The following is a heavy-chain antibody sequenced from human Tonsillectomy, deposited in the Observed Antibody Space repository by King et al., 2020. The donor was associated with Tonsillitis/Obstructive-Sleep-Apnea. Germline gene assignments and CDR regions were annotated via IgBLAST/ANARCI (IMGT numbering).Heavy chain of an antibody. V-gene: IGHV3-48*03. J-gene: IGHJ6*03. CDR1: GFTFSSYE. D-gene: IGHD3-16*01. Sequence: VQLVESGGGLVQPGGSLRLSCAASGFTFSSYEMNWVRQTPGMGLEWLSYISASGGTTYYADSVRGRFTISRDDAKDSLYLLMNSLRAEDTAIYYCARVVGGFRRDYYRDVWGKGTTVTVS. CDR3: ARVVGGFRRDYYRDV. CDR2: ISASGGTT.